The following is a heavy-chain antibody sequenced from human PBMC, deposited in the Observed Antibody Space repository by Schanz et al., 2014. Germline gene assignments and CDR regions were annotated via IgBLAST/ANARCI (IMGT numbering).Heavy chain of an antibody. V-gene: IGHV3-66*02. CDR2: DAHDGRA. J-gene: IGHJ4*02. CDR1: GFSVGNKY. CDR3: ARGGFGEVSYFDY. Sequence: EVQLVESGGGLVQPGGSLRLSCAASGFSVGNKYMNWVRQAPGKGLEWVSGFDAHDGRAYYADSAKGRFTISRDNSKNTLYLQMNSLRPEDTAVYYCARGGFGEVSYFDYWGQGTLVTVSS. D-gene: IGHD3-10*01.